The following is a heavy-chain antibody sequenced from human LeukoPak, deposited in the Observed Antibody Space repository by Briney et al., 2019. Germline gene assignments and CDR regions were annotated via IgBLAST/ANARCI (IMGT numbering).Heavy chain of an antibody. CDR1: RFTFSSYG. CDR2: ISYDGSNK. CDR3: AKDVKKYLVVVPAAPYY. V-gene: IGHV3-30*18. J-gene: IGHJ4*02. D-gene: IGHD2-2*01. Sequence: TGGSLRLPCAASRFTFSSYGMHWVRQAPGKGLEWVAVISYDGSNKYYADSVKGRFTISRDNSKNTLYLQMNSLRAEDTAVYYCAKDVKKYLVVVPAAPYYWGQGTLVTVSS.